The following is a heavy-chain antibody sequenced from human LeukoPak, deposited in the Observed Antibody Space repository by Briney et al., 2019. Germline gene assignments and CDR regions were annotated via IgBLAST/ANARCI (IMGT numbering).Heavy chain of an antibody. CDR1: GFTFSSYA. V-gene: IGHV3-23*01. CDR2: INGSA. J-gene: IGHJ4*02. Sequence: GGSLRLSCAASGFTFSSYAMSWVRQAPGKGLEWVSVINGSAYNADSVKGRFTISRDNSKNTLYLQMNSLRAEDTAVYYCAKDVGYFDWLLSAGGFDYWGQGTLVTVSS. D-gene: IGHD3-9*01. CDR3: AKDVGYFDWLLSAGGFDY.